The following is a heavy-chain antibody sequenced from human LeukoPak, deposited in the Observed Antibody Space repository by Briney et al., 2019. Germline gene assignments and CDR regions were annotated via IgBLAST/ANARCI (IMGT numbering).Heavy chain of an antibody. CDR2: VRNNGES. D-gene: IGHD1-14*01. CDR3: ARQPAGTAAFDI. CDR1: GGSITGYS. Sequence: NASETLSLTCTVSGGSITGYSLSWIRQPPGKGLEWIAYVRNNGESNYNPSLKSRVTISVNTRNNQISLRLNFVTAADTAIYYCARQPAGTAAFDIWGLGTMVTVSS. V-gene: IGHV4-59*08. J-gene: IGHJ3*02.